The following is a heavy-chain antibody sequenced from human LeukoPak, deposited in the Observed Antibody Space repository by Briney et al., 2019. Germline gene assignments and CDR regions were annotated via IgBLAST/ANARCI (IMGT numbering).Heavy chain of an antibody. CDR2: IWYDGSNK. J-gene: IGHJ3*02. CDR3: ASNIVAGNFDI. D-gene: IGHD5-12*01. CDR1: GFTFSSYG. V-gene: IGHV3-33*01. Sequence: PGRSLRLSCAASGFTFSSYGMHWVRQAPGKGLEWVAVIWYDGSNKYYADSVKGRFTISRDNSKNTLYLQMNSLRAEDTAVYYCASNIVAGNFDIWGQGTMVTVSS.